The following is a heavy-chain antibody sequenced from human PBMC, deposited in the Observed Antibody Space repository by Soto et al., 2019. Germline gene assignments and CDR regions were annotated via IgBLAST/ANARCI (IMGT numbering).Heavy chain of an antibody. CDR3: ARHGAQLGPFDD. CDR2: IYSSGST. J-gene: IGHJ4*02. D-gene: IGHD1-1*01. V-gene: IGHV4-59*08. CDR1: GDSISSHY. Sequence: QVQLQESGPGLVKPSETLSLTCIVSGDSISSHYWSWIRRPPGKGLEWVGYIYSSGSTYYNPSLKSRVTISRDTSKNQFSLRLSSVTAADTAVYYCARHGAQLGPFDDWGQGTLVTVSS.